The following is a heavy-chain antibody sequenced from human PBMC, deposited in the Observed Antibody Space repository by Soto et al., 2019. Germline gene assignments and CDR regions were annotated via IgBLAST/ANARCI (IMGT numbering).Heavy chain of an antibody. CDR2: INPSGGST. V-gene: IGHV1-46*03. Sequence: QVQLVQSGAEVKKPGASVKVSCEASGDTFTNHYMHWVRQAPGQGLEWMGIINPSGGSTTYAQKFQGRVTMTRDTSTSTVYMELSSLRSEDTAVYYCIRGHCANGLCRPRDFWGQGTLVTVSS. CDR1: GDTFTNHY. CDR3: IRGHCANGLCRPRDF. D-gene: IGHD2-8*01. J-gene: IGHJ4*02.